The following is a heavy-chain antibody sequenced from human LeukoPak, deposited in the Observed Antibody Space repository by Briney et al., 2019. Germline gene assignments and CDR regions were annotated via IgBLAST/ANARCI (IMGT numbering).Heavy chain of an antibody. Sequence: KPGGSLRLSCKGSGYRFTRYWISWVRQMPGKGLEWMGKIDPSDSYTNYSPSLQGHITTSSDKSISTAYLQWGTLKASDTAMYYCARHEGGYAASDYWGQGTLVTVSS. J-gene: IGHJ4*02. CDR1: GYRFTRYW. CDR2: IDPSDSYT. D-gene: IGHD5-12*01. CDR3: ARHEGGYAASDY. V-gene: IGHV5-10-1*01.